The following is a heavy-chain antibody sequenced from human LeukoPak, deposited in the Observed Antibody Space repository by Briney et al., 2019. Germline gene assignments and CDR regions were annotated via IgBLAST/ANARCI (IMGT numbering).Heavy chain of an antibody. CDR3: ARGPTRYYFDY. CDR1: GGSISSYY. J-gene: IGHJ4*02. CDR2: IYYSGRT. D-gene: IGHD5-12*01. Sequence: PPETLSLTCTVSGGSISSYYCSWIRQPPGKGLEWIGYIYYSGRTNYNPSLKSRVTMSVDTSKNQFSLKLSSVTAADTAFYYCARGPTRYYFDYWGQGTLVTVSS. V-gene: IGHV4-59*01.